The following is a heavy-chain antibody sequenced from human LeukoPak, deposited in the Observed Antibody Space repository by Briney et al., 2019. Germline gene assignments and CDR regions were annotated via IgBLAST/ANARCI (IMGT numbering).Heavy chain of an antibody. Sequence: GASVKVSCKASGYTFTSYGISWVRQAPGQGLEWMGWISAYNGNTNYAQKLQGRVTMTTDTSTSTAYMELRSLRSDDTAVYYCARYGSGSYRLAYYYYGMDVWGQGTTVTVSS. CDR1: GYTFTSYG. J-gene: IGHJ6*02. V-gene: IGHV1-18*01. CDR3: ARYGSGSYRLAYYYYGMDV. D-gene: IGHD3-10*01. CDR2: ISAYNGNT.